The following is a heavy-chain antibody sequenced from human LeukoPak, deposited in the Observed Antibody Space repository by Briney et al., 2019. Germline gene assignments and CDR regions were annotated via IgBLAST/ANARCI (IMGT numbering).Heavy chain of an antibody. CDR2: ISAYNGNT. CDR1: GYTFTSYG. D-gene: IGHD3-22*01. J-gene: IGHJ4*02. Sequence: ASVKVSCKASGYTFTSYGISWVRQTPGQGLEWMGWISAYNGNTNYAQKLQGRVTMTTDTSTSTAYMELRSLRSDDTAVYYCARGAPYHYDSSGYSDYWGQGTLVTVSS. CDR3: ARGAPYHYDSSGYSDY. V-gene: IGHV1-18*01.